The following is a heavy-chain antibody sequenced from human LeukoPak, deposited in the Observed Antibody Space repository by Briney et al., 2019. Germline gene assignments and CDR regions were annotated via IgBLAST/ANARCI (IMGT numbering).Heavy chain of an antibody. CDR3: ARPGATTGYSSGWYSY. Sequence: GSVKVSCKASGYTFTGYYMHWVRQAPGQGLEWMGWINPNSGGTNYAQKFQGRVTMTRDTSISTAYVELSRLRSDDTAVYYCARPGATTGYSSGWYSYWGQGTLVTVSS. J-gene: IGHJ4*02. CDR1: GYTFTGYY. D-gene: IGHD6-19*01. V-gene: IGHV1-2*02. CDR2: INPNSGGT.